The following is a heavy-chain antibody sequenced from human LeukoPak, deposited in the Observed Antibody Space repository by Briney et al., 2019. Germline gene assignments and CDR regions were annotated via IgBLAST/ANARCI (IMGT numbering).Heavy chain of an antibody. CDR2: INPNSGGT. J-gene: IGHJ6*02. Sequence: ASVKVSCKASAYTFTGYYMHWVRQAPGQGLEWMGWINPNSGGTNYAQKFQGRVTMTRDTSISTAYMELSRLRSDDTAVYYCAREGLLWFGELLSYYYYGMDVWGQGTTVTVSS. D-gene: IGHD3-10*01. CDR1: AYTFTGYY. V-gene: IGHV1-2*02. CDR3: AREGLLWFGELLSYYYYGMDV.